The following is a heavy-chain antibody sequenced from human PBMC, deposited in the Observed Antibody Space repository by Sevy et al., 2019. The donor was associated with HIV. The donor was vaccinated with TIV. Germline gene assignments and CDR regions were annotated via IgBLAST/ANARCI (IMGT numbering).Heavy chain of an antibody. CDR1: GFTFSANW. CDR3: AHETFGRFES. V-gene: IGHV3-7*01. Sequence: GGSLRLSCAASGFTFSANWMNWVRQAPGKGLEWVANIKGDGSDKHYVDSVEGRFTISRDNAKNLLDLQMNSLRVEDTAVYYWAHETFGRFESWGQGTLVTVSS. D-gene: IGHD3-16*01. CDR2: IKGDGSDK. J-gene: IGHJ4*02.